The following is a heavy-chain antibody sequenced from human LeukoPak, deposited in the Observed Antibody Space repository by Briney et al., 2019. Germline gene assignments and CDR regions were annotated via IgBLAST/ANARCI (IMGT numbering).Heavy chain of an antibody. CDR1: GFTFSGSA. V-gene: IGHV3-73*01. CDR3: TRLLPGTYYYYYMDV. CDR2: IRSKANSYAT. Sequence: GGSLKLSCAASGFTFSGSAMHWVRQASGKGLEWVGRIRSKANSYATAYAASVKGRFTISRDDSKNTAYLQMNSLKTEDTAVYYCTRLLPGTYYYYYMDVWGKGTTVTVPS. D-gene: IGHD7-27*01. J-gene: IGHJ6*03.